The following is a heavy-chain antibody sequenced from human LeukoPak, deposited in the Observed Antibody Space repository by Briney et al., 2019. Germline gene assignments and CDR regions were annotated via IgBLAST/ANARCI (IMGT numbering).Heavy chain of an antibody. CDR1: GFTFSSYS. V-gene: IGHV3-21*04. D-gene: IGHD7-27*01. CDR2: ISSSSSYI. CDR3: AKDNWGFYYYYYYMDV. J-gene: IGHJ6*03. Sequence: GGSLRLSCAASGFTFSSYSMNWVRQAPGKGLEWVSSISSSSSYIYYADSVKGRFTISRDNSKNTLYLQMNSLRAEDTAVYYCAKDNWGFYYYYYYMDVWGKGTTVTVSS.